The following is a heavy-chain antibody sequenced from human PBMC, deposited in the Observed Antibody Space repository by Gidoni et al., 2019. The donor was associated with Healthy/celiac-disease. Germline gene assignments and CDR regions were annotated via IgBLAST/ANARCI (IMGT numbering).Heavy chain of an antibody. CDR1: GGSISSYY. J-gene: IGHJ5*02. CDR2: IYYSGST. Sequence: QVQLQGSGPGLVKPSETLSLTCSVSGGSISSYYWSWIRQPPGKGLKWIGYIYYSGSTKYNTSLKSRVTISVDTSKNQISMKLSSGTAAETAVYYCARDRAEFDPWGQGTLVTVSS. D-gene: IGHD3-10*01. V-gene: IGHV4-59*01. CDR3: ARDRAEFDP.